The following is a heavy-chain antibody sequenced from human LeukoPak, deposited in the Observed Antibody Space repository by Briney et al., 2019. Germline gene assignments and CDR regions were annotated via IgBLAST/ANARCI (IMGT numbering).Heavy chain of an antibody. Sequence: CGPTLVKRTQTLTPICTFSGFSVSTREGGVGWIGQPLGKALEWLALNDSDDDKCYSPCLTSRLTITKDTSKNQMVITMSNMDPMDTDTYSCPHNPRMVKFYAFDIWGQGKMVTVSS. D-gene: IGHD5-18*01. CDR2: NDSDDDK. J-gene: IGHJ3*02. CDR1: GFSVSTREGG. V-gene: IGHV2-5*02. CDR3: PHNPRMVKFYAFDI.